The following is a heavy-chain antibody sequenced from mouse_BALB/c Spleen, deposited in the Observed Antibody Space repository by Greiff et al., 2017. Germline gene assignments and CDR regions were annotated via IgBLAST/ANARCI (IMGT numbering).Heavy chain of an antibody. CDR1: GFTFSDFY. Sequence: DVMLVESGGGLVQPGGSLRLSCATSGFTFSDFYMEWVRQPPGQRLEWIAASRNKANDYTSEYSASVKGRFIVSRDTSQSILYLQMNALRAADIAIYSCARDADGLFYGSSYWYFDVWGAGTTVTVSS. CDR2: SRNKANDYTS. V-gene: IGHV7-1*02. J-gene: IGHJ1*01. D-gene: IGHD1-1*01. CDR3: ARDADGLFYGSSYWYFDV.